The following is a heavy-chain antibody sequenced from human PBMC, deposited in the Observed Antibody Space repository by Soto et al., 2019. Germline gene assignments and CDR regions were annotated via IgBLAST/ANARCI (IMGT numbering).Heavy chain of an antibody. V-gene: IGHV1-3*01. CDR3: GRGIAVAALLH. CDR2: INAGNGNT. Sequence: ASVKVSCTASGYTFTSYAMHWVRQAPGQRLEWMGWINAGNGNTKYSQKFQGRVTITRDTSASTAYMELSSLRSEDTAVYYCGRGIAVAALLHWGQGTLVTVSS. J-gene: IGHJ1*01. CDR1: GYTFTSYA. D-gene: IGHD6-19*01.